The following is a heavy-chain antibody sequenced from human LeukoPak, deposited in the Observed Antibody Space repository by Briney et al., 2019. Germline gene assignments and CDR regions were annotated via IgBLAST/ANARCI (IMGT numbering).Heavy chain of an antibody. D-gene: IGHD4-17*01. CDR3: ARSDYGDFFDY. Sequence: PSETLSLTCTVSGGPINSYYWSWIRQPPGKGLEWVGYIYSSGSTTYNPSLESRVTISIDTSKNLFSLKLSSVTAADTAVYYCARSDYGDFFDYWGQGTLVTVSS. CDR2: IYSSGST. CDR1: GGPINSYY. V-gene: IGHV4-59*01. J-gene: IGHJ4*02.